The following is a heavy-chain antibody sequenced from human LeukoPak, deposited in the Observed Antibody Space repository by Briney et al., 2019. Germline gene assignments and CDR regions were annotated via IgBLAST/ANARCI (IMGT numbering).Heavy chain of an antibody. J-gene: IGHJ3*02. CDR1: GFTFTNYA. CDR3: AKDQWELPGGGGFDI. CDR2: VSGSGGST. Sequence: GGSLRLSCAASGFTFTNYAMSWVRQAPAKGLEWVSAVSGSGGSTYYADSVKGRFTIFRDNSKYTLYLQMNSLRAEDTAVYYCAKDQWELPGGGGFDIWGQGTMVTVSS. D-gene: IGHD1-26*01. V-gene: IGHV3-23*01.